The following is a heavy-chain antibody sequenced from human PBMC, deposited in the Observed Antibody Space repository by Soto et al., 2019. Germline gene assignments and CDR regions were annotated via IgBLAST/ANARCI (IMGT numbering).Heavy chain of an antibody. V-gene: IGHV3-7*01. D-gene: IGHD2-2*01. CDR1: GFTCSSNW. J-gene: IGHJ4*02. CDR3: SPALNF. Sequence: GGSLRLSXAASGFTCSSNWMDWVRQAPGKGLEWVANINQDGSEKHYIDPVKGRFTISRDNAKNSLYLQMNSMTAEDSALYYCSPALNFWGQGTLVTVSS. CDR2: INQDGSEK.